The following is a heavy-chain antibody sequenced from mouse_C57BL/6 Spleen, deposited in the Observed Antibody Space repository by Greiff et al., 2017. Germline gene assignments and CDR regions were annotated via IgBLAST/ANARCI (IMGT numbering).Heavy chain of an antibody. D-gene: IGHD2-5*01. CDR1: GFTFSAYG. CDR2: ISSGSSTI. CDR3: ARRSYYSNYFDY. Sequence: EVQLVESGGGLVKPGGSLKLSCAASGFTFSAYGMHWVRQAPEKGLEWVAYISSGSSTIYYADTVKGRFTISRDNAKNTLFLQMTSLRSEDTAMYYCARRSYYSNYFDYWGQGTTLTVSS. J-gene: IGHJ2*01. V-gene: IGHV5-17*01.